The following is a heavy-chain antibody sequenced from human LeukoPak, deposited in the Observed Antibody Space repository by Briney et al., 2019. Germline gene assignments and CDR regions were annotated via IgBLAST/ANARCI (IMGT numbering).Heavy chain of an antibody. CDR2: IYYSGST. Sequence: PSETLSLTCTVSGGSISSGSYYWSWIRQPPGKGLEWIGSIYYSGSTYYNPSLKSRVTISVDTSKNQFSLKLSSVTAADTAVYFCAREVDSSGYYLEYFQQWGQGTLVTVSS. V-gene: IGHV4-39*07. CDR3: AREVDSSGYYLEYFQQ. J-gene: IGHJ1*01. CDR1: GGSISSGSYY. D-gene: IGHD3-22*01.